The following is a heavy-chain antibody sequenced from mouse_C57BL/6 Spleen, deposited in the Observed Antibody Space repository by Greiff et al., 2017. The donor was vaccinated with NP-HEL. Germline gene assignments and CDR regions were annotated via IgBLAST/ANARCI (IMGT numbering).Heavy chain of an antibody. Sequence: QVTLKESGPELVKPGASVKISCKASGYAFSSSWMNWVKQRPGKGLEWIGRIYPGDGDTNYNGKFKGKATLTADKSSSTAYMQLSSLTSEDSAVYFCARKITTVMDYWGQGTSVTVSS. D-gene: IGHD1-1*01. J-gene: IGHJ4*01. CDR1: GYAFSSSW. CDR2: IYPGDGDT. V-gene: IGHV1-82*01. CDR3: ARKITTVMDY.